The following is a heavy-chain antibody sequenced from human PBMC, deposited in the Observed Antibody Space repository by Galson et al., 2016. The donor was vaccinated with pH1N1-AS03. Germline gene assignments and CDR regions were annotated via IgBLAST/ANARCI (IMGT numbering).Heavy chain of an antibody. CDR3: AKEGPVGASPNWYLDL. J-gene: IGHJ2*01. Sequence: SLRLSCAASEFTFSSYAMSWVRQAPGKGLEWVAVIRYDGSHKYYADSVKGRFTISRDNSDNTVFLQVNNLKPDDAAVYYCAKEGPVGASPNWYLDLWGRGILVTVSP. V-gene: IGHV3-30*02. CDR2: IRYDGSHK. CDR1: EFTFSSYA. D-gene: IGHD1-26*01.